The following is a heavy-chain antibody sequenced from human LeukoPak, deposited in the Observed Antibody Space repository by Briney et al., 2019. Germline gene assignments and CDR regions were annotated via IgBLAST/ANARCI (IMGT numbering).Heavy chain of an antibody. J-gene: IGHJ6*03. CDR2: ITSSGTYT. D-gene: IGHD1-26*01. CDR1: GFTFSNYN. V-gene: IGHV3-21*01. Sequence: PGGSLRLSCADSGFTFSNYNMNWVRQAPGKATEWVLSITSSGTYTFYADSVKGRFTISGDNAKNSLYLQMDSLGPEDTAVYYCARDPYSGNYGTYYYYYMDVWGKGTTVTISS. CDR3: ARDPYSGNYGTYYYYYMDV.